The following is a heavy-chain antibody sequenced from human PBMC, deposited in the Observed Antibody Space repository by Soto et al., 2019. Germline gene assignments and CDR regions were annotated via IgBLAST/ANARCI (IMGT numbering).Heavy chain of an antibody. CDR3: ASAPYDILTGYYYYFDY. V-gene: IGHV1-46*03. Sequence: ASVKVSCKASGYTFTSYYMHWVRQARGQGLEWMGIINPSGGSTSYAQKFQGRVTMTRDTSTSTVYMELSSLRSEDTAVYYCASAPYDILTGYYYYFDYWGQGTLVTVSS. CDR2: INPSGGST. D-gene: IGHD3-9*01. CDR1: GYTFTSYY. J-gene: IGHJ4*02.